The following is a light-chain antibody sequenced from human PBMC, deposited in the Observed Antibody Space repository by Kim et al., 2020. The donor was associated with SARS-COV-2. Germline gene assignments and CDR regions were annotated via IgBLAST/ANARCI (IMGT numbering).Light chain of an antibody. J-gene: IGLJ3*02. V-gene: IGLV4-69*01. CDR3: QTWGPDNQV. CDR2: LHNDGGY. Sequence: QLVLTQSPSVSASLGASVKLTCTLTTEYSLYAIAWHQQHAEKGLRYLMDLHNDGGYTTGDGIPDRFSGSSSGTERYLTISSLQSDDEAVYYCQTWGPDNQVFGGGTQLTVL. CDR1: TEYSLYA.